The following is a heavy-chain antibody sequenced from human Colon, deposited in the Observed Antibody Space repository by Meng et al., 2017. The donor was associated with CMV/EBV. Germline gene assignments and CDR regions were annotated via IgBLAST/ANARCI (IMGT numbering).Heavy chain of an antibody. CDR3: ARLNGGNSGDWFDP. CDR2: ISAYNGNT. Sequence: ASGFPFTRYSFTWVRQAPGQGLEWLGWISAYNGNTNYAQIVQGRVTMTTDPSTTTAYMELTDLRSDDTAVYYCARLNGGNSGDWFDPWGQGTLVTVSS. CDR1: GFPFTRYS. D-gene: IGHD4-23*01. J-gene: IGHJ5*02. V-gene: IGHV1-18*04.